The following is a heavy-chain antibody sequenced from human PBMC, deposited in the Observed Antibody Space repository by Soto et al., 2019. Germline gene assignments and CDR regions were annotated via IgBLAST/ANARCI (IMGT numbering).Heavy chain of an antibody. CDR3: AKEYGSTWIDH. D-gene: IGHD6-13*01. V-gene: IGHV3-30*18. Sequence: QVELVESGGGVVQPGRSLRLSCAASGFTFSTYGMHWVRQAPGKGLEWVAAMSYDGTKEYYVDSVKGRFTISRDNSRNSLLLQLNSLRAEYTAVYYCAKEYGSTWIDHWGQGTLVTVSS. CDR2: MSYDGTKE. J-gene: IGHJ4*02. CDR1: GFTFSTYG.